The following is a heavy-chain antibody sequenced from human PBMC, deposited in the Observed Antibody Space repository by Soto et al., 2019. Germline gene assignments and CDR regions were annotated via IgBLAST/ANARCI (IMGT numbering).Heavy chain of an antibody. V-gene: IGHV4-30-4*01. CDR3: ARDNILGILYGGMDV. J-gene: IGHJ6*02. Sequence: PSETLSLTCTVSGGSISSGDYYWSWIRQPPGKGLEWIRYIYYSGSTYYNPSLKSRVTISVDTSKNQFSLKLSSVTAADTAVYYCARDNILGILYGGMDVWGQGTTVTVSS. CDR2: IYYSGST. D-gene: IGHD3-3*01. CDR1: GGSISSGDYY.